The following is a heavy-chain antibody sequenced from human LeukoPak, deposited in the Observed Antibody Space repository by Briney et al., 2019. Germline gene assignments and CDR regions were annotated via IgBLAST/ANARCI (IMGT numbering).Heavy chain of an antibody. V-gene: IGHV3-7*01. CDR1: GFTFNYYW. Sequence: PGGSLRLSCAASGFTFNYYWMNWVRQAPGKGLEWVASIKQDGGEKNYVDSVKGRFTISRDNSKNTLYLQMNSLRAEDTAVYYCARAKGYSSSWSPGDVWGKGTTVTVSS. D-gene: IGHD6-13*01. CDR3: ARAKGYSSSWSPGDV. CDR2: IKQDGGEK. J-gene: IGHJ6*04.